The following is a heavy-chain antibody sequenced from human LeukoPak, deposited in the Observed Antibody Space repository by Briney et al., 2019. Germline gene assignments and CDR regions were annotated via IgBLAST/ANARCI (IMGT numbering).Heavy chain of an antibody. D-gene: IGHD3-10*01. CDR2: IYTSGST. V-gene: IGHV4-61*02. J-gene: IGHJ5*02. Sequence: TSETLSLTCTVSGGSISSGSYYWSWIRQPAGKGLEWIGRIYTSGSTNYNPSLKSRVTISVDTSKNQFSLKLSSVTAADTAVYYCARDSMVRGVDRFDPWGQGTLVTVSS. CDR1: GGSISSGSYY. CDR3: ARDSMVRGVDRFDP.